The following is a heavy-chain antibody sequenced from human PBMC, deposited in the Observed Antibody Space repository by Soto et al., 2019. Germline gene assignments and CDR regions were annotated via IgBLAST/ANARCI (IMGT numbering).Heavy chain of an antibody. Sequence: SGPTLVNPTQTVTLTFTFSGFSLSTSGVGVGWIRQPPGKALEWLALIYWNDDKRYNPSLKRRITITKDTSKKQVVLTMTNMDPVDTETYYCAHRRALFCSSTSGQYYFDYWRQGTLVTVPS. CDR3: AHRRALFCSSTSGQYYFDY. J-gene: IGHJ4*02. V-gene: IGHV2-5*01. CDR1: GFSLSTSGVG. CDR2: IYWNDDK. D-gene: IGHD2-2*01.